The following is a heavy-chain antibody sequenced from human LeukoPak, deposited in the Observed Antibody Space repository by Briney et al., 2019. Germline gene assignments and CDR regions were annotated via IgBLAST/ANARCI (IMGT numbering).Heavy chain of an antibody. J-gene: IGHJ4*02. V-gene: IGHV3-21*01. CDR3: ARTKTTVTTFDY. D-gene: IGHD4-17*01. CDR1: GFTFSSYS. Sequence: PGGPLRLSCAASGFTFSSYSMNWVRHAPGKGLEWVSSISSSSSYIYYADSVKARFTISRDNAKNSLYLQMNSLRAEDTAVYYCARTKTTVTTFDYWGQGTLVTVSS. CDR2: ISSSSSYI.